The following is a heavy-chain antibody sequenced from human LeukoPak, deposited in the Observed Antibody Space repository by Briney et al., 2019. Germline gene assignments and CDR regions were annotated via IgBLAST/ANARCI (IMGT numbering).Heavy chain of an antibody. Sequence: PGGSLRLSCAASGFTFATYALTWVPQAPGKGLEWVSAISGSGATTFYADSVKGRFTVYRDNSKNTLYLQMNSLRAEDTAVFYCAIDRGGLRYIDYWGQGTLVTVSS. V-gene: IGHV3-23*01. CDR1: GFTFATYA. D-gene: IGHD5-12*01. CDR3: AIDRGGLRYIDY. J-gene: IGHJ4*02. CDR2: ISGSGATT.